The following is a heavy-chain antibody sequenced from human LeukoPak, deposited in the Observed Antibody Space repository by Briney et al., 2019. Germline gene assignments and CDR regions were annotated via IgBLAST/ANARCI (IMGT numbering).Heavy chain of an antibody. CDR3: ARGFGSNFDI. D-gene: IGHD6-13*01. Sequence: GGSLRLSCAASGFTFSSYAVNWVRQAPGKGLEWVSSISSSGSSIYYADSVKGRFTISRDNAKNSLYLQMNSLRDEDTAVYYCARGFGSNFDIWGQGTMVTVSS. CDR1: GFTFSSYA. J-gene: IGHJ3*02. V-gene: IGHV3-48*02. CDR2: ISSSGSSI.